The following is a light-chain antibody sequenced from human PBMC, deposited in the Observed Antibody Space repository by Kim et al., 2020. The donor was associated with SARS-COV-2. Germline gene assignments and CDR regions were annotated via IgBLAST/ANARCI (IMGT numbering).Light chain of an antibody. Sequence: TVTSSGTGRGGGTATNYVQWYQQRPGSAPATVIYENNQRPSGVPDRFSGSIDSSSNSASLTISGLKTEDEADYYCQSYDSSSHWVFGGGTKLTVL. V-gene: IGLV6-57*02. CDR3: QSYDSSSHWV. CDR1: GGGTATNY. CDR2: ENN. J-gene: IGLJ3*02.